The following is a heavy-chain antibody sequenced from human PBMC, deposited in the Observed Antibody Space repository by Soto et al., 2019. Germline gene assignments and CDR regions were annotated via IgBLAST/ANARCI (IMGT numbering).Heavy chain of an antibody. CDR2: ISAYNGNT. D-gene: IGHD6-13*01. J-gene: IGHJ3*02. V-gene: IGHV1-18*01. Sequence: ASVKVSCKASGYTFTSYGISWVRQAPGQGLEWMGWISAYNGNTNYAQKLQGRVTMTTDTSTSTAYMELRSLRSDDTAVYYCARFSRVLGPGIAAAGSGLDIWGQGTMVTGSS. CDR1: GYTFTSYG. CDR3: ARFSRVLGPGIAAAGSGLDI.